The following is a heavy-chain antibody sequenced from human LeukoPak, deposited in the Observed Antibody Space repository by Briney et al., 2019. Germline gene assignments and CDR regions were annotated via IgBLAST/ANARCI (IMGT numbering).Heavy chain of an antibody. V-gene: IGHV3-9*01. J-gene: IGHJ4*02. CDR1: GFTFDDYA. CDR3: TRGSSGRRDN. CDR2: ISWNSGSI. D-gene: IGHD6-19*01. Sequence: PGRSLRLSCAASGFTFDDYAMHWVRQAPGKGLEWVSGISWNSGSIGYADSVKGRFTISRDNAKNSLYLQMNSLRAEDTAIYYCTRGSSGRRDNWGQGTLVTVS.